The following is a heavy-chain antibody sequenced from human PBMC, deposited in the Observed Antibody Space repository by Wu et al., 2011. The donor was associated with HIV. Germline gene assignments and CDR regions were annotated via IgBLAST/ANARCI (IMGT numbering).Heavy chain of an antibody. V-gene: IGHV1-46*01. D-gene: IGHD3-10*01. CDR2: INPRGGST. J-gene: IGHJ3*02. CDR3: ARDGRHYYGSGNYCVVNAFDI. CDR1: GYTFSSYY. Sequence: QVQLVQSGAEVKKPGASVKVSCKAVGYTFSSYYMHWVRQAPGQGLEWMGIINPRGGSTTYAQKFQGRVTLTRDTSTSTVYMELSSLRSEDTAVYYCARDGRHYYGSGNYCVVNAFDIWAKGTLVTVSS.